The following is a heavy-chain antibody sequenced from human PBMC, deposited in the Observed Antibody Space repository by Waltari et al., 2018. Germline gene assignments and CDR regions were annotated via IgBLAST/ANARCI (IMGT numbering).Heavy chain of an antibody. J-gene: IGHJ6*02. CDR1: GYTFTSYY. CDR2: INPSGGST. V-gene: IGHV1-46*01. D-gene: IGHD3-9*01. Sequence: QVQLVQSGAEVKKPGASVKVSCKASGYTFTSYYMHWVRQAPGHGLEWMGIINPSGGSTSYAQKFQGRVTMTRDTSTSTVYMELSSLRSEDTAVYYCAREGGLRYFDWTDRGPSDWYYGMDVWGQGTTVTVSS. CDR3: AREGGLRYFDWTDRGPSDWYYGMDV.